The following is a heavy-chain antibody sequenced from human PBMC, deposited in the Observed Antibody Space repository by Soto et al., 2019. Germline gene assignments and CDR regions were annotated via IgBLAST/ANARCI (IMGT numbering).Heavy chain of an antibody. D-gene: IGHD3-22*01. J-gene: IGHJ4*02. CDR2: ISSSSSYI. Sequence: EVQLVESGGGLVKPGGSLRLSCAASGFTFSSYSTNWVRQAPGKGLEWVSSISSSSSYIYYADSVKGRFTISRDNAKNSLYLQMNSLRAEDTAVYYCARAGDSSGYSCSRGQGTLVTVSS. V-gene: IGHV3-21*03. CDR3: ARAGDSSGYSCS. CDR1: GFTFSSYS.